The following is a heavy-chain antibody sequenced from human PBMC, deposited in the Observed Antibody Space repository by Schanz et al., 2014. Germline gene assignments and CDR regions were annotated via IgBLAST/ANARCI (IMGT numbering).Heavy chain of an antibody. Sequence: HVQLVESGGCVVQPGGSLRLSCAASGFTFSAFGMHWVRQAPGKGLDWVAFIAYDGSRKYYGDSVRGRFTISRDNSKNNMSLQMDDLRGDDTSLCCCVTWSTTYLYQDYWGQGTLVSVSA. J-gene: IGHJ4*02. CDR3: VTWSTTYLYQDY. V-gene: IGHV3-30*02. D-gene: IGHD1-26*01. CDR1: GFTFSAFG. CDR2: IAYDGSRK.